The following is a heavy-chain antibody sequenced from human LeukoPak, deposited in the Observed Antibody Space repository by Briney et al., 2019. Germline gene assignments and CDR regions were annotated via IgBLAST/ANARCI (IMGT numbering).Heavy chain of an antibody. CDR3: ARLPTDRSSDNY. J-gene: IGHJ4*02. V-gene: IGHV4-59*08. CDR1: GGSISGSY. D-gene: IGHD6-6*01. CDR2: IYYSGTT. Sequence: PSETLSLTCTVSGGSISGSYWSWIRQPPGKGLEWIGYIYYSGTTNYNPSLKSRVTISVDTSKNQFSLKLSSVTAADTAVYYCARLPTDRSSDNYWGQGTLVTVSS.